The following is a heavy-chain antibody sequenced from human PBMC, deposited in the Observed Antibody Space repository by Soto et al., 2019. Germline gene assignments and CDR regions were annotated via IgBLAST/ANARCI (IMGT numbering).Heavy chain of an antibody. Sequence: ASVKVSCKASGYTFTGYYMHWVRQAPGQGLEWMGWINPNSGGTNYAQKFQGWVTMTRDTSISTAYMELSRLRSDDTAVYYCARGPRTGMTPLTSDFWGRGTLVTVSS. V-gene: IGHV1-2*04. J-gene: IGHJ2*01. CDR3: ARGPRTGMTPLTSDF. D-gene: IGHD1-1*01. CDR2: INPNSGGT. CDR1: GYTFTGYY.